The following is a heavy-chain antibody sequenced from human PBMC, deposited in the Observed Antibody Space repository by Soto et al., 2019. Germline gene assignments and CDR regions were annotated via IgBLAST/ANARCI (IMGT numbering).Heavy chain of an antibody. D-gene: IGHD5-18*01. Sequence: GASVKVSCKASGGTFSSYAISWVRQAPGQGLEWMGGIIPIFGTANYAKKFQGRVTITADESTSTAYMELSSLRSEDTAVYYCARGNERSYGWYYFDYWGQGTLVTVSS. CDR2: IIPIFGTA. J-gene: IGHJ4*02. CDR3: ARGNERSYGWYYFDY. V-gene: IGHV1-69*13. CDR1: GGTFSSYA.